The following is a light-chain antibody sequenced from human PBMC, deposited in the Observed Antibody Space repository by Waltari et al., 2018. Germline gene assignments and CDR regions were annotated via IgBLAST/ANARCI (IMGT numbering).Light chain of an antibody. J-gene: IGLJ3*02. CDR1: PGTVTSGYY. CDR3: LLYHAGAWV. V-gene: IGLV7-43*01. Sequence: QTVVTQESSLTVSPGGTVTHTCASRPGTVTSGYYANWFQQKPVQTPRPLFFITTDRHSWTPARFSGSLLGGKAALTLSAVQPEDEAEYSCLLYHAGAWVFGGGTKLTVL. CDR2: ITT.